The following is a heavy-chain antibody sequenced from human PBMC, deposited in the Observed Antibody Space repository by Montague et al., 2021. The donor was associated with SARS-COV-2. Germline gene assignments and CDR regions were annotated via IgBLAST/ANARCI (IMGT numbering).Heavy chain of an antibody. J-gene: IGHJ4*02. D-gene: IGHD3-9*01. V-gene: IGHV3-21*01. CDR2: ISSSSSYI. Sequence: SLRLSCAASGFTFSSYSMNWVRQAPGKGLEWVSSISSSSSYIDYAESVKGRFTISRDNAKNSLYLQMNSLRAEDTAVYYCARDHYDILTGYYYWGQGTLVTVSS. CDR1: GFTFSSYS. CDR3: ARDHYDILTGYYY.